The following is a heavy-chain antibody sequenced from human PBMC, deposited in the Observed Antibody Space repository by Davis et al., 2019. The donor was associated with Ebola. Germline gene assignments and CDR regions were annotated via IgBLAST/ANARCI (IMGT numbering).Heavy chain of an antibody. CDR3: ARHRPGYCSSTSCYILTDDYYYYYMDV. J-gene: IGHJ6*03. Sequence: GESLKISCKGSGYSFTSYWIGWVRQMPGKGLEWMGIIYPGDSDTRYSPSFQGQVTISADKSISTAYLQWSSLKASDTAMYYCARHRPGYCSSTSCYILTDDYYYYYMDVWGKGTTVTVSS. CDR1: GYSFTSYW. D-gene: IGHD2-2*02. V-gene: IGHV5-51*01. CDR2: IYPGDSDT.